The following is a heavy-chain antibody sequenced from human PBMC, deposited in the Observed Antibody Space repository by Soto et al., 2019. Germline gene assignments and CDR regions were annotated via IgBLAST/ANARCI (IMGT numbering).Heavy chain of an antibody. CDR2: ISYGGNNT. J-gene: IGHJ6*02. CDR1: GFTFRSYA. D-gene: IGHD3-9*01. Sequence: LRLSCAASGFTFRSYAMHWVRQAPGKGLEWVAAISYGGNNTYHADSVKGRFTISKDNSKKTLSLQMNSLRVEDTAVYYCARDRNYDILTDYYGMDVWGQGTTVTVSS. V-gene: IGHV3-30-3*01. CDR3: ARDRNYDILTDYYGMDV.